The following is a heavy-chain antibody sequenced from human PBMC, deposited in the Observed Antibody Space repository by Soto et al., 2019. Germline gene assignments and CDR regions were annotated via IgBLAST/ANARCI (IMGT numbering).Heavy chain of an antibody. Sequence: QVQLVESGGGVVQPGRSLRLSCAASGFTFSSYAMHWVRQAPGKGLEWVAVISYDGSNKYYADSVKGRFTISRDNSKNTLYLQMNSLRAEDTAVYYCARAPGGVVYYYGMDVWGQGTTVTVSS. CDR2: ISYDGSNK. D-gene: IGHD3-16*01. J-gene: IGHJ6*02. CDR1: GFTFSSYA. CDR3: ARAPGGVVYYYGMDV. V-gene: IGHV3-30-3*01.